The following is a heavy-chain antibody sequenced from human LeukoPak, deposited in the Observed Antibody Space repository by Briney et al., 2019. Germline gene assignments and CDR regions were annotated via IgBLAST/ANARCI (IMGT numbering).Heavy chain of an antibody. CDR2: ISSSSSYT. D-gene: IGHD2-2*01. CDR1: GFTFSDYY. V-gene: IGHV3-11*06. J-gene: IGHJ4*02. CDR3: ARGGGRYCSSTSCYFDY. Sequence: GGSLRLSCAASGFTFSDYYMSWIRQAPGKGLKWVSYISSSSSYTNYADSVKGRFTISRDNAKNSLYLQMNSLRAEDTAVYYCARGGGRYCSSTSCYFDYWGQGTLVTVSS.